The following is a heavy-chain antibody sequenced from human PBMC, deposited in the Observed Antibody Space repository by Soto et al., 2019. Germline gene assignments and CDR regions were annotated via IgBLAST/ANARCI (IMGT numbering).Heavy chain of an antibody. Sequence: SETLSLTCTVSGGSISRGGYYWSWIRQHPGKGLEWIGYIYYSGSTYYNPSLKSRVTISVDTSKNQFSLKLSSVTAADTAVYYCARGAYCSGGSCFDYWGQGTLVTSPQ. CDR2: IYYSGST. D-gene: IGHD2-15*01. J-gene: IGHJ4*02. V-gene: IGHV4-31*03. CDR3: ARGAYCSGGSCFDY. CDR1: GGSISRGGYY.